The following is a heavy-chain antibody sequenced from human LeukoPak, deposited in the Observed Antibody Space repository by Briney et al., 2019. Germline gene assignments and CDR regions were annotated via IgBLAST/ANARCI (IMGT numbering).Heavy chain of an antibody. Sequence: GGSLRLSCAASGFTFSSYAMSWVRQAPGKGLEWASAISGSGGSTYYADSVKGRFTISRDNSKNTLYLQMNSLRAEDTAVYYCAKRTGNGDYVDPIDYWGQGTLVPVSS. CDR2: ISGSGGST. CDR1: GFTFSSYA. CDR3: AKRTGNGDYVDPIDY. D-gene: IGHD3-16*01. J-gene: IGHJ4*02. V-gene: IGHV3-23*01.